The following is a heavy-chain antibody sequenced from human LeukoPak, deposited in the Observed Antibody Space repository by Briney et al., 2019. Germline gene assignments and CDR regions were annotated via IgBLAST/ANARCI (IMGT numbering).Heavy chain of an antibody. CDR1: GGTFSSYA. CDR3: ARDRLYDSSGSYYFDY. CDR2: IIPIFGTA. D-gene: IGHD3-22*01. J-gene: IGHJ4*02. Sequence: SVKVSCKASGGTFSSYAISWVRQAPGQGLEWMGGIIPIFGTANYAQKFQGRVTMTRDTSTSTVYTELSSLRSEDTAVYYCARDRLYDSSGSYYFDYWGQGTLVTVSS. V-gene: IGHV1-69*05.